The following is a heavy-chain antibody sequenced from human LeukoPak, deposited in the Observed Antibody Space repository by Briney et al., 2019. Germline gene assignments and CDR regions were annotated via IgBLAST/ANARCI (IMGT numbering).Heavy chain of an antibody. Sequence: GGSLRLSCTVSGFTVSSNSMSWVRQAPGKGLEWVSSIYSGTIHYSDSVKGRLTISRDNSKNTLYLQMNSLRAEDTAVYYCAKDPGWPKSNWFDPWGQGTPVTVSS. CDR1: GFTVSSNS. V-gene: IGHV3-53*01. CDR2: IYSGTI. CDR3: AKDPGWPKSNWFDP. D-gene: IGHD6-19*01. J-gene: IGHJ5*02.